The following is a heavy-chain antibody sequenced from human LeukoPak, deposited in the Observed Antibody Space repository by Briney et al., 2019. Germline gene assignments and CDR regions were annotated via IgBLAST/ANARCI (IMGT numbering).Heavy chain of an antibody. V-gene: IGHV3-33*01. Sequence: PGGSLRLSCAASGFTFSSYGMHWVRQAPGKGLEWVAVIWYDGSNKYYADSVKGRFTISRDNSKNTLYPQMNSLRAEDTAVYYCARAPTSYYYFDYWGQGTLVTVSS. D-gene: IGHD1-26*01. CDR2: IWYDGSNK. J-gene: IGHJ4*02. CDR3: ARAPTSYYYFDY. CDR1: GFTFSSYG.